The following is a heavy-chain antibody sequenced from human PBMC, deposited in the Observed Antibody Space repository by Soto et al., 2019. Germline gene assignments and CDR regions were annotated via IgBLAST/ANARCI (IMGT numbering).Heavy chain of an antibody. CDR3: ARDRGRYCSGGSCYTDAEYFQH. J-gene: IGHJ1*01. D-gene: IGHD2-15*01. V-gene: IGHV1-69*04. Sequence: ASVKVSCKASGGTFSSYTISWVRQAPGQGLERMGRIIPILGIANYAQKFQGRVTITADKSTSTAYMELSSLRSEDTAVYYCARDRGRYCSGGSCYTDAEYFQHWGQGTLVTVSS. CDR1: GGTFSSYT. CDR2: IIPILGIA.